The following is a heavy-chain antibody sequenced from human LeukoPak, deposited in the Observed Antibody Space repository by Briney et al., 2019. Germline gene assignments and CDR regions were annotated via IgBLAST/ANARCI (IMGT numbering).Heavy chain of an antibody. J-gene: IGHJ4*02. Sequence: GGALRLSCAVSGFTFSSRGMQWVRQAPGKGLEWVAFISFDESNQYFADSVKGRFTISRDNSHNTLYLQMNRLRAEDTAVYYCARDSDEFFSNWLFPDYWGQGSLVIVSS. CDR2: ISFDESNQ. D-gene: IGHD3-22*01. CDR1: GFTFSSRG. V-gene: IGHV3-30*03. CDR3: ARDSDEFFSNWLFPDY.